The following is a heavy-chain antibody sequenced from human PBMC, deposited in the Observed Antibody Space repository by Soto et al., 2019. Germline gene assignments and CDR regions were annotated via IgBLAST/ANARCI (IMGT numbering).Heavy chain of an antibody. CDR3: AVVVTPYDAFDI. V-gene: IGHV4-30-2*01. CDR2: IYHSGST. D-gene: IGHD3-22*01. Sequence: QLQLQESGSGLVKPSQTLSLTCAVSGGSISSGGYSWSWIRQPPGKGLEWIGYIYHSGSTYYNPSLKSRVTISVDRSKNQFSLKLSSGTAADTAVYYCAVVVTPYDAFDIWGQGTMVTVSS. CDR1: GGSISSGGYS. J-gene: IGHJ3*02.